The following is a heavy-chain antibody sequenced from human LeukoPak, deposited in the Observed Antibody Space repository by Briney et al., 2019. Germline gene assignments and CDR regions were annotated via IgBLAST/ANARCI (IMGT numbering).Heavy chain of an antibody. CDR2: IYSGGST. V-gene: IGHV3-66*01. D-gene: IGHD6-13*01. CDR1: GFTVSSNY. J-gene: IGHJ3*02. CDR3: ARGIAAAHDAFDI. Sequence: GGSLRLSCAASGFTVSSNYMSWVRQAPGKGPEWVSVIYSGGSTYYADSVKGRFTISRDNSKNTLYLQMNSLRAEDTAVYYCARGIAAAHDAFDIWGQGTMVTVSS.